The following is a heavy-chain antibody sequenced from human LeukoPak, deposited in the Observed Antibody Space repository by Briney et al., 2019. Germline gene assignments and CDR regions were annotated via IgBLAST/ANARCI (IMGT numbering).Heavy chain of an antibody. CDR1: GFTFSTYW. CDR2: INVDGNEK. V-gene: IGHV3-7*01. J-gene: IGHJ4*02. CDR3: GRLKKGEADY. Sequence: PGGSLRLSCAASGFTFSTYWMSWVRQPPGKGLEWVANINVDGNEKYYVDSVKGRFTISRDNAKNSLYLQMNSLRAEDTAVYYCGRLKKGEADYWGQGTLVTVSS. D-gene: IGHD3-16*01.